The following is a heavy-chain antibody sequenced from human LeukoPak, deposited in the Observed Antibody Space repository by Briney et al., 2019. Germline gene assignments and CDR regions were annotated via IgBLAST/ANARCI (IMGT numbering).Heavy chain of an antibody. CDR2: LSSDGSST. D-gene: IGHD6-13*01. Sequence: GGSLRLSCAASGFTVSSYWMGWLRQAPGKGLVWVSLLSSDGSSTTYEDSVKGRFTISRDNAKNTLFLQMNSLRAEDTAVYYCARRRLPAADPWYFDLWGRGTLVTVSS. CDR3: ARRRLPAADPWYFDL. J-gene: IGHJ2*01. CDR1: GFTVSSYW. V-gene: IGHV3-74*01.